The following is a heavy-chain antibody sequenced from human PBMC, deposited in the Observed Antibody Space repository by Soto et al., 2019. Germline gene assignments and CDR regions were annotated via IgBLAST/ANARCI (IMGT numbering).Heavy chain of an antibody. V-gene: IGHV1-18*01. D-gene: IGHD1-1*01. CDR3: ARGRYGDY. CDR2: ISAHNGNI. CDR1: GYAFTTYG. J-gene: IGHJ4*02. Sequence: QVHLVQSGAEVKKPGASVKVSCKGSGYAFTTYGITWVRQAPEQGLEWMGWISAHNGNINYAQKLQGRVTVTRDTSTSTAYMELRSLRSDDTAVYYCARGRYGDYWGQGALVTVSS.